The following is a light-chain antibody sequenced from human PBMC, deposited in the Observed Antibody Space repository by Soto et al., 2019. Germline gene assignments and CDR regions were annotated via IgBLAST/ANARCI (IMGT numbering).Light chain of an antibody. Sequence: DIVMTQSPLSLPVTPGEPASISCRSSQSLLLSNGYNYLDWYLQKPGQSPQLLIYLGSNRASGVPDRFSGSGSDTYFTLEISRVEADDVGVYYCMQPLENFRTFGQGTKVDI. CDR2: LGS. CDR1: QSLLLSNGYNY. J-gene: IGKJ1*01. CDR3: MQPLENFRT. V-gene: IGKV2-28*01.